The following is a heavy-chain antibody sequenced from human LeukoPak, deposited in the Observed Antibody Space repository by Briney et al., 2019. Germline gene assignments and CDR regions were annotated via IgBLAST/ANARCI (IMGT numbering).Heavy chain of an antibody. CDR3: PRQSYASGWNPFDY. J-gene: IGHJ4*02. CDR1: GFTFSNYS. Sequence: GSLRLSCAASGFTFSNYSMSWVRQAPGKGLEWVSTISGGGITTYYADSAKGRFTISRDNSKNTMFLQMNSLRADDTAVYYCPRQSYASGWNPFDYWGQGILVTVSS. CDR2: ISGGGITT. V-gene: IGHV3-23*01. D-gene: IGHD6-19*01.